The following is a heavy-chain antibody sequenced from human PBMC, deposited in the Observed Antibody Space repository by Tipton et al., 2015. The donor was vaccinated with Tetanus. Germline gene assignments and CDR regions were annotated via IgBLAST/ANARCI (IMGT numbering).Heavy chain of an antibody. Sequence: TLSLTCVVSGDSIISSNWWSWVRQPPGKGLEWIGEIHHNGRTYYNPSLKSRVTMSVDTSKNVLSLTLTSVSGADTAVYFCAGCSATSCYHWGQGALVSVSS. V-gene: IGHV4-4*01. CDR3: AGCSATSCYH. CDR2: IHHNGRT. D-gene: IGHD2-2*01. J-gene: IGHJ4*02. CDR1: GDSIISSNW.